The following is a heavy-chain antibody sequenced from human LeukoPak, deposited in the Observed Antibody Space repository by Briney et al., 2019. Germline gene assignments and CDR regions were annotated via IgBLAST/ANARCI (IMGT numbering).Heavy chain of an antibody. V-gene: IGHV4-39*01. CDR2: IYYSGST. CDR1: GGSISSSSYY. J-gene: IGHJ4*02. Sequence: SETLSLTCTVSGGSISSSSYYWGWIRQPPGKGLEWIGSIYYSGSTYYNPSLKSQVTISVDTSKNQFSLKLSSVTAADTAVYYCARLIRGYSSGWGQGTLVTVSS. CDR3: ARLIRGYSSG. D-gene: IGHD6-19*01.